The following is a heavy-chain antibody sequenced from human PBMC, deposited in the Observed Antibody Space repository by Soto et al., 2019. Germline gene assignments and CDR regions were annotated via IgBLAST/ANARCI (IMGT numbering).Heavy chain of an antibody. Sequence: SETLSLTCAVYGGCFSGYYWSWIRQPPGKGLEWIGEINHSGSTNYNPSLKSRVTISVDTSKNQFSLKLSSVTAADTAVYYCARGPRIRFLHWFDTWGQGALVTVSS. V-gene: IGHV4-34*01. D-gene: IGHD2-21*01. CDR2: INHSGST. CDR3: ARGPRIRFLHWFDT. CDR1: GGCFSGYY. J-gene: IGHJ5*02.